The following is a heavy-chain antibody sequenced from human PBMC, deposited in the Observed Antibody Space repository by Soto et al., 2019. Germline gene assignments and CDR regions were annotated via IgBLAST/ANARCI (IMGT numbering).Heavy chain of an antibody. Sequence: EVQLLESGGGLVQPGGSLRLSCAASGFTFSSYAMSWVRQAPGKGLEWVSAISGSGGSTYYADSVKGRFTISRDNSKNTQYLQMNSLRAEDTAVYYCAKARSSGGSWHDFDYWGQGTLVTVSS. CDR1: GFTFSSYA. D-gene: IGHD2-15*01. J-gene: IGHJ4*02. CDR2: ISGSGGST. V-gene: IGHV3-23*01. CDR3: AKARSSGGSWHDFDY.